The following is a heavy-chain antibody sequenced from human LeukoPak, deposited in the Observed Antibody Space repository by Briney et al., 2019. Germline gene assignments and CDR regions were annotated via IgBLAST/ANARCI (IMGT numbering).Heavy chain of an antibody. CDR1: GFTFSSYS. Sequence: GGSLRLSCAASGFTFSSYSMNWVRQAPGKGLEWVSSISSSSSYIYYADSVKGRFTISRDNAKNSLYLQMNSLRAEDTAVYYCARVPTWDSYGYPGAFDIWGQGTMVTVSS. CDR3: ARVPTWDSYGYPGAFDI. V-gene: IGHV3-21*01. CDR2: ISSSSSYI. D-gene: IGHD5-18*01. J-gene: IGHJ3*02.